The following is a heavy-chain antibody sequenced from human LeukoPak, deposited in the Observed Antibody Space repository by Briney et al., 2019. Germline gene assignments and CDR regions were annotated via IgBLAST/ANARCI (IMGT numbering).Heavy chain of an antibody. D-gene: IGHD3-22*01. CDR3: ANGMEYDSSGTDLDY. J-gene: IGHJ4*02. V-gene: IGHV3-9*01. Sequence: GGSLRLSCAASGFTFRSHAMSWVRQAPGKGLEWVSGISWNSGSIGYADSVKGRFTISRDNAKNSLYLQMNSLRAEDTALYYCANGMEYDSSGTDLDYWGQGTLVTVSS. CDR2: ISWNSGSI. CDR1: GFTFRSHA.